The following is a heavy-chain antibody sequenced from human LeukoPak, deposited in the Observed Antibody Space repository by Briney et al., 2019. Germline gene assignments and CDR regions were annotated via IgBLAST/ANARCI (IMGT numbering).Heavy chain of an antibody. CDR2: INPNSSVT. D-gene: IGHD4-23*01. J-gene: IGHJ4*02. Sequence: ASVKVSCKTSGYTFTGYYMNWVRQAPGQGLDWMGWINPNSSVTNYAQRFQGRVTMTRDTSISAAYMELRWLTSDDTAVYYCARERGGNSPFDSWGQGTLVTVSS. CDR1: GYTFTGYY. CDR3: ARERGGNSPFDS. V-gene: IGHV1-2*02.